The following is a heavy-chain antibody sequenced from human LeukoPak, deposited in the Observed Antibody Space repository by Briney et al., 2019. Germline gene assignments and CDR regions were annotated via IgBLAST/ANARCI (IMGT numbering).Heavy chain of an antibody. J-gene: IGHJ3*02. Sequence: SETLSLTCTVSSGSISTSNYYWGWGRQPQGKALEWIGNIFYSGSTYYSPSLKSRVTISLDTSRNQFSLKLNSVTAADTAVYYCAKSKGYGLIDIWGQGTMVTVSS. D-gene: IGHD2/OR15-2a*01. CDR3: AKSKGYGLIDI. CDR2: IFYSGST. CDR1: SGSISTSNYY. V-gene: IGHV4-39*07.